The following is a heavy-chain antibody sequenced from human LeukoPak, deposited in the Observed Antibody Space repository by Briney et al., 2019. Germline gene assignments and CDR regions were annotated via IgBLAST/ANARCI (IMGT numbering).Heavy chain of an antibody. CDR1: GGTFSSYA. CDR2: IIPIFGTA. CDR3: ARGPRAAAGTPSY. J-gene: IGHJ4*02. V-gene: IGHV1-69*13. Sequence: ASVKVSCKASGGTFSSYAISWVRQAPGQGLEWVGGIIPIFGTANYAQKFQGRVTITADESTSTAYMELSSLRSEDTAVYYCARGPRAAAGTPSYWGQGTLVTVSS. D-gene: IGHD6-13*01.